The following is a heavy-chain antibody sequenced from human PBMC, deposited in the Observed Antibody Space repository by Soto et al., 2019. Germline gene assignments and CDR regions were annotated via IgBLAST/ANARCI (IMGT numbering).Heavy chain of an antibody. CDR1: GFTFNGYA. Sequence: EVQLLESGGGLVQPGGSLRLSCAASGFTFNGYAMTWVRQAPGKGLEWVSVIGNSGGYTHYADSVKGRFTISRDNSKNTLYLHMNSLLTEDTAKYYCAKIHSSSTDCWGQGTLVTVSS. CDR3: AKIHSSSTDC. J-gene: IGHJ4*02. D-gene: IGHD6-13*01. CDR2: IGNSGGYT. V-gene: IGHV3-23*01.